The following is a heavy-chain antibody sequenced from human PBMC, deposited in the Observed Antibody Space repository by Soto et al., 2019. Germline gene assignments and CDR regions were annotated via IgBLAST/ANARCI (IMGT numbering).Heavy chain of an antibody. CDR2: ISAYNGNT. CDR3: ARDQGGSYY. D-gene: IGHD1-26*01. CDR1: GLTFDCKC. Sequence: GASAEVCSKECGLTFDCKCRWWVRQAPGQGLEWMGWISAYNGNTNYAQKLQGRVTMTTDTSTSTAYMELRSLRSDDTAVYYCARDQGGSYYWGQGTLVTVSS. V-gene: IGHV1-18*01. J-gene: IGHJ4*02.